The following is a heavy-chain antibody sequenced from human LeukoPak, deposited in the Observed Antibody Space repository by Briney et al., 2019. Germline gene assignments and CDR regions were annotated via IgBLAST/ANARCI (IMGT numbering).Heavy chain of an antibody. CDR2: TYYSGNT. CDR3: ARGLRYYYDSSGYYYGSPYFDY. CDR1: GGSIRTFY. V-gene: IGHV4-59*08. Sequence: SETLSLTCTVSGGSIRTFYWSWVRQPPGKGLEWIGYTYYSGNTNYYNPSLKSRVTMSVDTSNNHFSLKLSSVTAADTAVHYCARGLRYYYDSSGYYYGSPYFDYWGQGTLVTVSP. J-gene: IGHJ4*02. D-gene: IGHD3-22*01.